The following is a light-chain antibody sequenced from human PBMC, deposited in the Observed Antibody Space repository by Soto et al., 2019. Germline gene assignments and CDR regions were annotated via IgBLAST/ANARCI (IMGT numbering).Light chain of an antibody. J-gene: IGKJ1*01. CDR2: AAS. Sequence: DIQMTQSPSSLSASVGDRVTITCRASQGISNYLAWYQQKPGKVPKLLIYAASTLQSVVPSRFSGSGSGTDFTLTISSLQPEDVATYYCQKYNSAPWTCGQGIKVEIK. CDR3: QKYNSAPWT. V-gene: IGKV1-27*01. CDR1: QGISNY.